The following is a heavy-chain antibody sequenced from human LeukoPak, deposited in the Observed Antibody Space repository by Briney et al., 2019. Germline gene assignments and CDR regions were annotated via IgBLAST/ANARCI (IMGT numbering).Heavy chain of an antibody. D-gene: IGHD3-22*01. Sequence: GGSLRLSCAASGFTFSSYDMHWVRQATGKGLEWVSAIGTAGDTYYPGSVKGRFTISRENAKNSLYLQMNSLRAGDTAVYYCARVTLGGSSSGYYGWYFDLWGRGTLVTVSS. CDR1: GFTFSSYD. J-gene: IGHJ2*01. V-gene: IGHV3-13*01. CDR2: IGTAGDT. CDR3: ARVTLGGSSSGYYGWYFDL.